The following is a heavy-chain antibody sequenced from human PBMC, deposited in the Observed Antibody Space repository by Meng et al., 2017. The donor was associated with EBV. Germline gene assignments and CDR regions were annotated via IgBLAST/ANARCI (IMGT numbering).Heavy chain of an antibody. J-gene: IGHJ4*02. Sequence: VALEGSGGGLVLTGGSLKLSCAASGFTFSGSAMHWVRQASGKGLEWVGRIRSKAKSYATAYAASVKGRFTISRDDSKNTAYLQMNSLKTEDTAVYYCTRMSSPLDYWGQGTLVTASS. CDR3: TRMSSPLDY. D-gene: IGHD2-2*01. CDR2: IRSKAKSYAT. CDR1: GFTFSGSA. V-gene: IGHV3-73*02.